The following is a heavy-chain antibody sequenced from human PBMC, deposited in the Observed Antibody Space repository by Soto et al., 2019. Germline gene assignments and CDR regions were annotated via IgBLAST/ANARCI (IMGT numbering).Heavy chain of an antibody. CDR2: INPNGGTT. CDR3: AAYCSGGGCPPGPWN. CDR1: GYSFTTYY. V-gene: IGHV1-46*03. J-gene: IGHJ3*01. Sequence: QVVQSGAEVRKPGASVKVSCKASGYSFTTYYIHWFRQAPGQGLEWMAIINPNGGTTNYAQKFQGRVTVTSDMSASTVDMELSSLRSDDTAIDYCAAYCSGGGCPPGPWNWGRGTMVTVSS. D-gene: IGHD2-15*01.